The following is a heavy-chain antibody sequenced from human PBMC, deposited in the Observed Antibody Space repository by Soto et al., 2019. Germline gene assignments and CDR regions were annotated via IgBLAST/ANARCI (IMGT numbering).Heavy chain of an antibody. CDR1: GYTFTSYA. Sequence: GASVKVSCKASGYTFTSYAMHWVRQAPGQRLEWMGWINAGNGNTKYSQKFQGRVTITRDTSASTAYMEPSSLRSEDTAVYYCARDRGTYYYYGMDVWGQGTTVTVSS. J-gene: IGHJ6*02. V-gene: IGHV1-3*01. CDR2: INAGNGNT. D-gene: IGHD3-10*01. CDR3: ARDRGTYYYYGMDV.